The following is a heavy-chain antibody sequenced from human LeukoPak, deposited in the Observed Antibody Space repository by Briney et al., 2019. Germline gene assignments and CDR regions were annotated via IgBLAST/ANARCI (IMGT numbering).Heavy chain of an antibody. CDR3: ARGIAAAGTYYYYYYMDV. CDR2: ISSGSSTI. CDR1: GFTFSSYN. V-gene: IGHV3-48*04. J-gene: IGHJ6*03. D-gene: IGHD6-13*01. Sequence: PGGSLRLSCAASGFTFSSYNMSWVRQAPGKGLEWVSYISSGSSTIYYADPGKGRFTISRDSAKNSLYLQMNSLRAEDTAVYYWARGIAAAGTYYYYYYMDVWGKGTTVTVSS.